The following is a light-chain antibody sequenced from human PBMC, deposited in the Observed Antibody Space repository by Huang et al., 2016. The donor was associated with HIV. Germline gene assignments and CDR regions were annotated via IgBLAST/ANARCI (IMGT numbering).Light chain of an antibody. V-gene: IGKV3-20*01. Sequence: EIVLTQSPGTLSLSPGERATLSCRASQSVSSSYLAWYQQKPGQAPRLLIYGASSRAPGIPDRFSGSGSRTDFTLTISRLEPEDFAVYYCQQYGSSPGSFGQGTKLEIK. CDR1: QSVSSSY. CDR3: QQYGSSPGS. J-gene: IGKJ2*03. CDR2: GAS.